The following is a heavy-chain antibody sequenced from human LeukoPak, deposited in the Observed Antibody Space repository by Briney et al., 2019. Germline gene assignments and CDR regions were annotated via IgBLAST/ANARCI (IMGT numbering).Heavy chain of an antibody. Sequence: ASVRVSCKASGYTFTSYDINWVRQATGQGLEWLGWMNPNSGNTGYAQKFQGRVTMTRNTSISTAYMELSSLRSEDTAVYYCARARRGSSGRGWFDPWGQGTLVTVSS. CDR2: MNPNSGNT. D-gene: IGHD6-19*01. CDR1: GYTFTSYD. J-gene: IGHJ5*02. CDR3: ARARRGSSGRGWFDP. V-gene: IGHV1-8*01.